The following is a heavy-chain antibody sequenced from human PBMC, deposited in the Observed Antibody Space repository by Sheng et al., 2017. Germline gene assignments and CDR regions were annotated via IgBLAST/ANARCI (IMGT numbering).Heavy chain of an antibody. CDR1: GGSISSSSYY. CDR2: IYYSGST. Sequence: QLQLQESGPGLVKPSETLSLTCTVSGGSISSSSYYWGWIRQPPGKGLEWIGSIYYSGSTYYNPSLKSRVTISVDTSKNQFSLKLSSVTAADTAVYYCARVIAAAGTGCFDPWGQGTLVTVSS. J-gene: IGHJ5*02. D-gene: IGHD6-13*01. CDR3: ARVIAAAGTGCFDP. V-gene: IGHV4-39*07.